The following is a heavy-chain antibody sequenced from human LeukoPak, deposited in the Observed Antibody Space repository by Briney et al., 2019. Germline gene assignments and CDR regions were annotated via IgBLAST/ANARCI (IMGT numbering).Heavy chain of an antibody. D-gene: IGHD2-21*02. Sequence: ASVTVFCKASGYTFTGYYMHWVRQAPGQGLEWMGWINPNSGGTNYAQKFQGRVTMTRDTSISTAYMELSRLRSDDTAVYYCTEGDLSDAFDIWGQGTMVTVSS. CDR2: INPNSGGT. V-gene: IGHV1-2*02. J-gene: IGHJ3*02. CDR1: GYTFTGYY. CDR3: TEGDLSDAFDI.